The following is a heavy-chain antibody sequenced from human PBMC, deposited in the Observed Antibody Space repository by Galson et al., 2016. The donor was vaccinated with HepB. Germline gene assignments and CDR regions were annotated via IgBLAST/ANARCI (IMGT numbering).Heavy chain of an antibody. J-gene: IGHJ5*02. D-gene: IGHD1-14*01. CDR3: ARGRIAGFYDWLDA. V-gene: IGHV5-51*01. CDR1: GYSFTPYW. Sequence: QSGAEAKKPGESLKISCKGSGYSFTPYWIGWVRQMPGKDLEWMGFIYPGDSDTRYSPSFQGQVTISADQSISTAYLQWSSLKASDTAIYYCARGRIAGFYDWLDAWGQGTLVTVSS. CDR2: IYPGDSDT.